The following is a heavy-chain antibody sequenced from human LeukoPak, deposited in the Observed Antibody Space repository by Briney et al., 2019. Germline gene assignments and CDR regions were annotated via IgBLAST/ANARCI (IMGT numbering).Heavy chain of an antibody. CDR3: AREDWNYDGYFDY. CDR2: ISYDGSNK. J-gene: IGHJ4*02. D-gene: IGHD1-7*01. V-gene: IGHV3-30-3*01. CDR1: GFTSSSYA. Sequence: GRSLRLSCAASGFTSSSYAMHWVRQAPGKGLEWVAVISYDGSNKYYADSVKGRFTISRDNSKNTLYLQMNSLRAEDTAVYYCAREDWNYDGYFDYWGQGTLVTVSS.